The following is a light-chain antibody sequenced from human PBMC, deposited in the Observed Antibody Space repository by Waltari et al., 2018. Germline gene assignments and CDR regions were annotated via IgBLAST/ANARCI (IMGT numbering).Light chain of an antibody. V-gene: IGKV1-39*01. CDR1: QTINSD. CDR3: QQTSRIPLT. Sequence: DIQMTQSPASLSASVGDRVAITCRASQTINSDLNWSQQKSGKAHNLLIYHASTLQDGVPSNFSGSGSGTHFTLTIDNLQPADIATYFCQQTSRIPLTFGGGTKVEV. J-gene: IGKJ4*01. CDR2: HAS.